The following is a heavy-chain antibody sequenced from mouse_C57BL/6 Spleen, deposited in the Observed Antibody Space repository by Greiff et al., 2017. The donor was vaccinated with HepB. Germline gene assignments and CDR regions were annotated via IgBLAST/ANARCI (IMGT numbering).Heavy chain of an antibody. V-gene: IGHV1-39*01. CDR1: GYSFTDYN. CDR3: ARQEPLGQVDD. D-gene: IGHD3-3*01. CDR2: INPNYGTT. Sequence: EVKLMESGPELVKPGASVKISCKASGYSFTDYNMNWVKQSNGKSLEWIGVINPNYGTTSYNQKFKGKATLTVDQSSSTAYMQRNSLTSEDSAVYDGARQEPLGQVDDWGQGTTLTVSS. J-gene: IGHJ2*01.